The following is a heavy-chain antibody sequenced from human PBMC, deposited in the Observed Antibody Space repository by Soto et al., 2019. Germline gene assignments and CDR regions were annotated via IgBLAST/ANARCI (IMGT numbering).Heavy chain of an antibody. D-gene: IGHD1-26*01. V-gene: IGHV3-30-3*01. J-gene: IGHJ5*01. CDR2: ISNDGSNK. Sequence: PGGSLRLSCAASAFTFSSFAMHWVRQAPGKGPEWVAGISNDGSNKIYADSVKGRFTISRDNSKNTLYLQMNSLRPEDTAVYYCATPDSGSLDSSWFDSWGQGTLVTVSS. CDR3: ATPDSGSLDSSWFDS. CDR1: AFTFSSFA.